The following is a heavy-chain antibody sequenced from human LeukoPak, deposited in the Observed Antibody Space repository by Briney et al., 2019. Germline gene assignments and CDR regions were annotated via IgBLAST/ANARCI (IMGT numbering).Heavy chain of an antibody. J-gene: IGHJ4*02. D-gene: IGHD6-13*01. V-gene: IGHV3-30*04. CDR1: GFTFSGSA. CDR3: AKVGNSWDFDY. Sequence: PGGSLRLSCAASGFTFSGSAMHWVRQAPGKGLEWVALISYDGSNKYYADSVKGRFTISRDNSKDTLYLQMNSLRGEDTAVYYCAKVGNSWDFDYWGQGTLVTVSS. CDR2: ISYDGSNK.